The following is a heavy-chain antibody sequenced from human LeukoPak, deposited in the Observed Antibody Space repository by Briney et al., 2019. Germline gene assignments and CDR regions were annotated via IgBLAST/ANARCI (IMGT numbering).Heavy chain of an antibody. CDR1: GYTFTSFG. Sequence: ASVKVSCKASGYTFTSFGISWVRQAPGQGLEWMGWISAYNGNTNYARKVQGRVTMTTDTSTSTAYMELRSLRSDDTAMYYCVRDLGVDTTMIFFDYWGQGSLVTVSS. V-gene: IGHV1-18*01. J-gene: IGHJ4*02. CDR2: ISAYNGNT. CDR3: VRDLGVDTTMIFFDY. D-gene: IGHD3/OR15-3a*01.